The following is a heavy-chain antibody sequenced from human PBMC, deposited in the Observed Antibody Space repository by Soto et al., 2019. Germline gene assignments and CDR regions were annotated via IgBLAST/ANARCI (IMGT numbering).Heavy chain of an antibody. CDR3: SRDVYGSGNGVAFDI. CDR1: GGSISSGGYY. CDR2: FSYSGIT. D-gene: IGHD3-10*01. V-gene: IGHV4-31*03. J-gene: IGHJ3*02. Sequence: SETLSLTCTVSGGSISSGGYYWSWIRQHPGKDLEWFGYFSYSGITYYNPSLKSRVTISVDTSKNQFSLKLSSVTAADTAVYYCSRDVYGSGNGVAFDIWGQGTMVTVSS.